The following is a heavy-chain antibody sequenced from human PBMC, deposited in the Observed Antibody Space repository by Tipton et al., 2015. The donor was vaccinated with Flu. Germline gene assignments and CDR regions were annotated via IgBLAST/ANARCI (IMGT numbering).Heavy chain of an antibody. J-gene: IGHJ6*02. V-gene: IGHV4-4*07. Sequence: TLSLTCTVSGGSISSYYWSWIRQPAGKGLEWIGRIYTSGSTNYNPSLKSRVTMSVDTSKNQFSLKLSSVTAADTAVYYCARDGLGYCSSTSCYGPPLHYGMDVWGQGTTVTVSS. CDR2: IYTSGST. D-gene: IGHD2-2*01. CDR1: GGSISSYY. CDR3: ARDGLGYCSSTSCYGPPLHYGMDV.